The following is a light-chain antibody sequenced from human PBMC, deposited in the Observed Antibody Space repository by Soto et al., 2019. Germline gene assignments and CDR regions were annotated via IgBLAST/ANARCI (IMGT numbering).Light chain of an antibody. CDR2: EVT. CDR1: SSDVGGYDY. CDR3: SSHTSANTRV. V-gene: IGLV2-14*01. Sequence: QSVLTQPASVSGSPGQSIAISCTGTSSDVGGYDYVSWYQQQPDKAPKLIIYEVTQRPSGVSHRFSGSKSGNTASLTISWLQAEDEADYYCSSHTSANTRVFGTGTNVTVL. J-gene: IGLJ1*01.